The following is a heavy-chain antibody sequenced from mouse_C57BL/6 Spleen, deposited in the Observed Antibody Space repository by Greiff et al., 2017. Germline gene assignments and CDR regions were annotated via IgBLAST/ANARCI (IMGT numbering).Heavy chain of an antibody. Sequence: QVHVKQSGAELVRPGASVKLSCKASGYTFTDYYINWVKQRPGQGLEWIARIYPGSGNTYYNEKFKGKATLTAEKSSSTAYMQLSSLTSEDSAVYFCARREPLHDYGILDYWGQGTTLTVSS. CDR2: IYPGSGNT. V-gene: IGHV1-76*01. D-gene: IGHD1-2*01. CDR3: ARREPLHDYGILDY. J-gene: IGHJ2*01. CDR1: GYTFTDYY.